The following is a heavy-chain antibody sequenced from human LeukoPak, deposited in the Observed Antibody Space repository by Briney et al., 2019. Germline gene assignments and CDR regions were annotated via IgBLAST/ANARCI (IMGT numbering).Heavy chain of an antibody. CDR2: MSYDGTNK. CDR3: AKESTAYYYYGMHV. J-gene: IGHJ6*02. Sequence: PGGSLRLSCAASGFTFSNYAMHWVRQAPGKGLEWVAVMSYDGTNKYYPDSVKGRFTISRDNSYNTLYLQMDSPTAEDTAVYYCAKESTAYYYYGMHVWGQGTTVTVSS. CDR1: GFTFSNYA. D-gene: IGHD2-21*02. V-gene: IGHV3-30*18.